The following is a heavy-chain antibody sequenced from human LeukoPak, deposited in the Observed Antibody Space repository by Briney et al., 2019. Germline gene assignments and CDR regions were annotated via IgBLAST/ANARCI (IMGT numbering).Heavy chain of an antibody. D-gene: IGHD3/OR15-3a*01. V-gene: IGHV3-48*02. CDR3: ARDWTMDV. J-gene: IGHJ6*02. Sequence: GGSLRLSCAASGFTFSSYNMNCVRQAPGKGLEWVSSISSTSGTIYYADSVKGRFTISRDNAKNSLYLQMNSLRDEDTAVYHCARDWTMDVWGQGTTVTVSS. CDR1: GFTFSSYN. CDR2: ISSTSGTI.